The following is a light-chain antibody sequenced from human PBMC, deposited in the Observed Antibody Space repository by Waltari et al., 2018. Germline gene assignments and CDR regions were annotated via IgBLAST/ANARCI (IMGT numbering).Light chain of an antibody. CDR2: DAS. CDR1: KSVGSY. Sequence: EIVLTQSPATLSLSPGDTATLSCRARKSVGSYLAWYQQRPGQPPRLLTYDASNRATGVPARFRGSGSGTDFTLTISSLEAEDFAVYYCQQRSNWTPHTFGQGARLEIK. V-gene: IGKV3-11*01. J-gene: IGKJ2*01. CDR3: QQRSNWTPHT.